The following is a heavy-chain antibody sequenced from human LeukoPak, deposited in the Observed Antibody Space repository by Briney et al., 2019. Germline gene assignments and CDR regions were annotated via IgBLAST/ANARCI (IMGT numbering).Heavy chain of an antibody. D-gene: IGHD4-17*01. Sequence: GGSLRLSCAASGFTYSSYSMNWVRQAPGKGLEWVSSISSSSSYIYYADSVKGRFTISRDNAKNSLYLQMNSLRAEDTAVYYCARGGNYGDYVGSGYWGQGTLVTVSS. CDR1: GFTYSSYS. CDR2: ISSSSSYI. V-gene: IGHV3-21*01. CDR3: ARGGNYGDYVGSGY. J-gene: IGHJ4*02.